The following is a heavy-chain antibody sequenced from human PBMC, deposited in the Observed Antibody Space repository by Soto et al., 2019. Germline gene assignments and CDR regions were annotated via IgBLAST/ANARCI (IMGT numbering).Heavy chain of an antibody. CDR3: TRTLNEWLLGLD. D-gene: IGHD3-3*01. V-gene: IGHV1-18*01. J-gene: IGHJ4*02. CDR1: GYTFTSYG. Sequence: QVKLVQSGAEVKKPGASVKVSCKASGYTFTSYGISWVRKAPGHGLEWMGWISASNGNTNYAQKFQGRGTMTTHTSTSTASMALRSLRSDATPVHYCTRTLNEWLLGLDWGQGTLVTV. CDR2: ISASNGNT.